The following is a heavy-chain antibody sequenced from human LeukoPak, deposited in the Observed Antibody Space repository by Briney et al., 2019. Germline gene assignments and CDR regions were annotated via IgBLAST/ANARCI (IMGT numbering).Heavy chain of an antibody. J-gene: IGHJ6*02. CDR1: GFTFSSYA. CDR3: ARDDYGDPPYYYGMDV. V-gene: IGHV3-30-3*01. CDR2: ISYDGSNK. D-gene: IGHD4-17*01. Sequence: PGGSLRLSCAASGFTFSSYAMHWVRQAPGKGLEWVAVISYDGSNKYYADSVKGRFTISRDNSKNTLYLQMNSLRAEDTAVYYCARDDYGDPPYYYGMDVWGQGTTVTVSS.